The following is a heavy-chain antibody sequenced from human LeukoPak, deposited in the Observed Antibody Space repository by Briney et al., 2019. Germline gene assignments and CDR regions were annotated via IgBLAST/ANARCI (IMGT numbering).Heavy chain of an antibody. Sequence: PSETLSLTCTVSGGSISSYYWSWMRQPPGKGLEWIGYIYYSGSTNYNPSLKSRVTISVDTSKNQFSLKLSSVTAADTAVYYCARGGAHYGDFYFDYWGQGTLVTVSS. CDR3: ARGGAHYGDFYFDY. D-gene: IGHD4-17*01. CDR2: IYYSGST. J-gene: IGHJ4*02. V-gene: IGHV4-59*01. CDR1: GGSISSYY.